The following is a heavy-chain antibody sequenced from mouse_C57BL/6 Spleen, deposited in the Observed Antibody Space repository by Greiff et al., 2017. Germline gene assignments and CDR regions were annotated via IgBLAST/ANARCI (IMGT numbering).Heavy chain of an antibody. J-gene: IGHJ3*01. CDR1: GFTFSNYW. CDR2: IRLKSDNYAT. Sequence: EVKLVESGGGLVQPGGSMKLSCVASGFTFSNYWMNWVRQSPEKGLEWVAQIRLKSDNYATHYAESVKGRFTISRDDSKSSVYLRMNNLRADDTGIYYCTFLWLAWFAYWGQGTLVTVSA. CDR3: TFLWLAWFAY. V-gene: IGHV6-3*01. D-gene: IGHD1-1*02.